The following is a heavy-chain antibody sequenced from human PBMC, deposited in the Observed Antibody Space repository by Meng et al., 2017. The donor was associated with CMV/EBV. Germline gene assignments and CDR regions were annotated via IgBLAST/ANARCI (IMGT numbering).Heavy chain of an antibody. CDR3: ARAPIFSGGDCSH. CDR2: ISGYNGQT. Sequence: VQLVQSGAEVQKPGALVKVSCKASGYTFSSYGISWVRQAPGQGLEWMGWISGYNGQTKYAQKFQGRVTMTTDTPTSTAYMGLRSLRSDDTAVYYCARAPIFSGGDCSHWGQGTLVTVSS. V-gene: IGHV1-18*01. D-gene: IGHD2-21*02. CDR1: GYTFSSYG. J-gene: IGHJ4*02.